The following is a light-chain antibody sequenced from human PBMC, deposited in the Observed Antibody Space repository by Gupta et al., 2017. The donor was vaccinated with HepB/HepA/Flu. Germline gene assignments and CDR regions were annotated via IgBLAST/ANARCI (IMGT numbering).Light chain of an antibody. J-gene: IGLJ3*02. CDR2: EVN. Sequence: QSALTQSASVSGSPGQSITISCTGTSSDVGSHNLVSWYQQHPGKAPNLIIYEVNKWPSGVSNRFSGSKSGNTASLTISGLQAEDEADYYCCSYAGPFSWVFGGGTKLTVL. CDR1: SSDVGSHNL. V-gene: IGLV2-23*02. CDR3: CSYAGPFSWV.